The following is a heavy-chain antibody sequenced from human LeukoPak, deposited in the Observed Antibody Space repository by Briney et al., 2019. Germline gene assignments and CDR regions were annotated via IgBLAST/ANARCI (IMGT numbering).Heavy chain of an antibody. CDR1: GFTFSSYW. J-gene: IGHJ4*02. Sequence: GGSLRLSCAASGFTFSSYWMNWVRQAPGKGLEWVASINQDGSEKYYLDSVKGRFTISRDNAKNSLYLQMNSLRDEDTAVYSCARDGVRDGLYFDRWGQGTLVTVSS. D-gene: IGHD5-24*01. CDR3: ARDGVRDGLYFDR. CDR2: INQDGSEK. V-gene: IGHV3-7*01.